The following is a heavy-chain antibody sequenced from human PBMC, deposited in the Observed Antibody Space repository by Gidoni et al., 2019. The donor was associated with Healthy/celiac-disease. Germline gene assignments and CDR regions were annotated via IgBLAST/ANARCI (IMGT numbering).Heavy chain of an antibody. Sequence: QVQLVQSGAEVKKPGSSVKVSCKASGGTFSSYAISWVRQAPGQGLEWMGRIIPILGIANYAQKFQGRVTITADKSTSTAYMELSSLRSEDTAVYYCARGTYYYDSSGYLEPYYFDYWGQGTLVTVSS. CDR1: GGTFSSYA. CDR2: IIPILGIA. D-gene: IGHD3-22*01. CDR3: ARGTYYYDSSGYLEPYYFDY. V-gene: IGHV1-69*04. J-gene: IGHJ4*02.